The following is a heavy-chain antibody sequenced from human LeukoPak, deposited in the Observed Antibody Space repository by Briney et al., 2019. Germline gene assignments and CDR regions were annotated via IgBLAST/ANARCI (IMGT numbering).Heavy chain of an antibody. D-gene: IGHD3-16*01. CDR1: GGSISSSSYY. J-gene: IGHJ4*02. Sequence: SETLSLTCTVSGGSISSSSYYWGWIRQPPGKGLEWIGSIYYSGSTYYNPSLKNRVTISVDTSKNEFSLKLSSVTATDTAVYYCARVPHSVEGSVKAVFIHYFDYWGQGSLVTVSS. V-gene: IGHV4-39*07. CDR3: ARVPHSVEGSVKAVFIHYFDY. CDR2: IYYSGST.